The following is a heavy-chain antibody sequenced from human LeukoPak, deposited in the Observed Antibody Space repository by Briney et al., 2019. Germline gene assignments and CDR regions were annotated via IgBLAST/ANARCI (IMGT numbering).Heavy chain of an antibody. CDR3: AREYYDSSGSKRSAFDI. Sequence: GGSLRLSCAASGFTFSSYWMSWVRQAPGKGLEWVANIKQDGSEKYYVDSVKGRFTISRDNAKNTVYLQMNSLRAEDTAVYYCAREYYDSSGSKRSAFDIWGQGTMVTVSS. V-gene: IGHV3-7*01. D-gene: IGHD3-22*01. CDR1: GFTFSSYW. CDR2: IKQDGSEK. J-gene: IGHJ3*02.